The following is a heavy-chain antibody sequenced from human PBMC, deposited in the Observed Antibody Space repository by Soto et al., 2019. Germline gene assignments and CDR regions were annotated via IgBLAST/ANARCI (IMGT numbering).Heavy chain of an antibody. J-gene: IGHJ6*02. D-gene: IGHD6-13*01. CDR3: ARIPEVSSWPYYGMDV. CDR1: GYTFTGYY. V-gene: IGHV1-2*02. CDR2: INPNSGGT. Sequence: ASVKVSCKGSGYTFTGYYMHWVRHAPGQGLEWMGWINPNSGGTNYAQKFQGRVTMTRDTSISTAYMELSRLRSDDTAVYYCARIPEVSSWPYYGMDVWGQGTTVTVSS.